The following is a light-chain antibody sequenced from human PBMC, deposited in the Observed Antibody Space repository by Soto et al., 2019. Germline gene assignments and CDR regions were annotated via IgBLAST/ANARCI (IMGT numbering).Light chain of an antibody. V-gene: IGKV1-39*01. Sequence: DIQVTQSPSSLSASVGDRVTITCRASQSISSYLNWYQQKPGKAPKLLIYAASSLQSGVPSRFSGSGSGTDFTLTIISLQREDIATYYCQQSYGTPLTFGGGTKVEIK. CDR2: AAS. J-gene: IGKJ4*01. CDR3: QQSYGTPLT. CDR1: QSISSY.